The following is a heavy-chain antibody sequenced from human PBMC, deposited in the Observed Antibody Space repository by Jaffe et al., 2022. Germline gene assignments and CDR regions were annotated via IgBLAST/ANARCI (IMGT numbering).Heavy chain of an antibody. CDR1: GYTFTSYY. J-gene: IGHJ6*03. Sequence: QVQLVQSGAEVKKPGASVKVSCKASGYTFTSYYMHWVRQAPGQGLEWMGIINPSGGSTSYAQKFQGRVTMTRDTSTSTVYMELSSLRSEDTAVYYCARETPYYYDSSGPDAYYYYYMDVWGKGTTVTVSS. D-gene: IGHD3-22*01. CDR2: INPSGGST. CDR3: ARETPYYYDSSGPDAYYYYYMDV. V-gene: IGHV1-46*01.